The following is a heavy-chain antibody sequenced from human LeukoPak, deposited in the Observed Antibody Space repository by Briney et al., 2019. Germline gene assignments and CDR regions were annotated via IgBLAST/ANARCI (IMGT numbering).Heavy chain of an antibody. CDR2: ISSSSSTI. CDR1: GFTFSSYS. Sequence: GGSLRLSCAASGFTFSSYSMNWVRQAPGKGLEWVSYISSSSSTIYYADSVKGRFTISRDNAKNSLYLQMNSLRAEDTAVYYCARARPPYDSSGYGYFDYWGQGTLVTVSS. J-gene: IGHJ4*02. V-gene: IGHV3-48*01. CDR3: ARARPPYDSSGYGYFDY. D-gene: IGHD3-22*01.